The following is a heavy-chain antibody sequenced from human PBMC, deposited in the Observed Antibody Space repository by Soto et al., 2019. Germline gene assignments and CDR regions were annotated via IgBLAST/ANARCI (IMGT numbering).Heavy chain of an antibody. J-gene: IGHJ1*01. D-gene: IGHD1-1*01. CDR2: IKDDGSEI. V-gene: IGHV3-7*01. Sequence: EVQLVESGGGLVQPGGSLRLSCAASGFIFSTSWMTWVRQAPGKGLEWVANIKDDGSEIYYVASVRGRFTISRDNVRSTLYLQMNNLRAEDTAHYYCVRDHDLYVRHFRNWGQGTLVTVSS. CDR1: GFIFSTSW. CDR3: VRDHDLYVRHFRN.